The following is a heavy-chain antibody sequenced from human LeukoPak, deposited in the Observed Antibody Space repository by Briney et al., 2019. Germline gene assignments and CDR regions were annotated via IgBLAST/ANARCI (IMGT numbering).Heavy chain of an antibody. CDR3: ARADGREGFY. D-gene: IGHD1-26*01. J-gene: IGHJ4*02. CDR2: IYPGDSDT. V-gene: IGHV5-51*01. Sequence: PGGALKISCKGSGYSFTSYWIGWVRPVPGKGLEWMGIIYPGDSDTRYSPSFQGQVTISADKSISTAYLQWSSLKASDTAMYYCARADGREGFYWGQGTLVTVSS. CDR1: GYSFTSYW.